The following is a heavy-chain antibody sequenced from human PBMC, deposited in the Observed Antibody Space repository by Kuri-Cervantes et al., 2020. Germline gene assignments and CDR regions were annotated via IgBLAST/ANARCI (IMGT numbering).Heavy chain of an antibody. CDR2: ITDGAANA. Sequence: ETLSLTCAASGFTFTAYTMTWVRQAPGKGLEWVSSITDGAANAYYADSVRGRFTISRDNPKSTVHLQMNNLRVEDTAVYYCARVAVTTDFDYWGQGTLVTVSS. J-gene: IGHJ4*02. CDR1: GFTFTAYT. D-gene: IGHD4-17*01. CDR3: ARVAVTTDFDY. V-gene: IGHV3-23*01.